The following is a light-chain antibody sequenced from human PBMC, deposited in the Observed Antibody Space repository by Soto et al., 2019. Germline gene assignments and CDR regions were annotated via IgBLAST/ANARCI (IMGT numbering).Light chain of an antibody. CDR1: SSDVGGYNY. J-gene: IGLJ2*01. V-gene: IGLV2-11*01. CDR2: DVS. Sequence: QSALTQPRSVSGSPGQSVTISCTGTSSDVGGYNYVSWYQQHPGKAPKLMIYDVSKRPSGVPDRFSGSKSGNTASLTISGLQAEDKADYYCCSYAGSYTFVFGGGTKLTVL. CDR3: CSYAGSYTFV.